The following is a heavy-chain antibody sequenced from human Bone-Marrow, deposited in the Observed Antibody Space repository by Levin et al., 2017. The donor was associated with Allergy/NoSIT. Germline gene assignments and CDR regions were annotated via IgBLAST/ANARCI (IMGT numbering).Heavy chain of an antibody. CDR2: INTNTGNP. J-gene: IGHJ1*01. CDR3: AREAVAGILGAEYFQH. D-gene: IGHD6-19*01. CDR1: GYTFTSYA. Sequence: ASVKVSCKASGYTFTSYAMNWVRQAPGQGLEWMGWINTNTGNPTYAQGFTGRFVFSLDTSVSTAYLQISSLKAEDTAVYYCAREAVAGILGAEYFQHWGQGTLVTVSS. V-gene: IGHV7-4-1*02.